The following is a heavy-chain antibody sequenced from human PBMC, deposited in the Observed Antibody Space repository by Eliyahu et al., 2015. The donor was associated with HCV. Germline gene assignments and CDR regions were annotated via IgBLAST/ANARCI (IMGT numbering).Heavy chain of an antibody. V-gene: IGHV3-21*06. CDR2: ISSGSTYI. D-gene: IGHD5-12*01. Sequence: EVQLVESGGGLVKPGGSLRLSCAASGFXFXNYNLNWVRQAPGKGLEWVSSISSGSTYIYYADSMKGRFNVSRDNTKNLLYLEMNSLRAEDTAVYFCARSPGSGIWLRDHYFDSWGQGTLVTVSS. CDR3: ARSPGSGIWLRDHYFDS. CDR1: GFXFXNYN. J-gene: IGHJ4*02.